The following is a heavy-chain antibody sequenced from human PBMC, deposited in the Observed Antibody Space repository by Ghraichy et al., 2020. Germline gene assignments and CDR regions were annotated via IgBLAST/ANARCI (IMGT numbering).Heavy chain of an antibody. CDR1: GFTFSSYA. V-gene: IGHV3-23*01. D-gene: IGHD5-12*01. Sequence: GESLNISCAASGFTFSSYAMNWVRQAPGKGLEWVSAISGSGGSTYYADSVKGRFTISRDNSKNTLYLQMNSLRAEDTALYYCAKDIYRSGYGIFDYWGQGTLVTVSS. CDR3: AKDIYRSGYGIFDY. J-gene: IGHJ4*02. CDR2: ISGSGGST.